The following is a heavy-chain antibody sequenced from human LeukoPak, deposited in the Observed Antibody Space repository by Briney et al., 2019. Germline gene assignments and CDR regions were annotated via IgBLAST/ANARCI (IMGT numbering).Heavy chain of an antibody. J-gene: IGHJ4*02. CDR2: ISWNSGSI. V-gene: IGHV3-9*03. CDR1: LFTFDDYA. Sequence: GRSLRLSCAASLFTFDDYAMHWVRQAPGKGLEWVSGISWNSGSIGYADSVEGRVTISRDNAKNSLYLQMNSLRAEDMALYYCAKGGDYYDSSGGFDYWGQGTLVTVSS. D-gene: IGHD3-22*01. CDR3: AKGGDYYDSSGGFDY.